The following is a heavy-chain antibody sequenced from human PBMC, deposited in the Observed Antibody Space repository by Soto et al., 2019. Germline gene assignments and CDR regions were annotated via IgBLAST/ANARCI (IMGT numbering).Heavy chain of an antibody. J-gene: IGHJ5*02. V-gene: IGHV1-69*13. CDR3: ARVPLTYSSSSMEYWFDP. Sequence: SVKVSCKASGGTFSSYAISWVRQAPGQGLEWMGGIIPIFGTANYAQKFQGRVTITADESTSTAYMELSSLRSEDTAVYYCARVPLTYSSSSMEYWFDPWGQGALVTVSS. D-gene: IGHD6-6*01. CDR1: GGTFSSYA. CDR2: IIPIFGTA.